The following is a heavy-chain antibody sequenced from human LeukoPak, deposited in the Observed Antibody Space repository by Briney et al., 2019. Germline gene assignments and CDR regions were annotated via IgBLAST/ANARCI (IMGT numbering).Heavy chain of an antibody. V-gene: IGHV3-48*03. Sequence: GGSLRLSCAASGFTFSSYEMNWVRQAPGKGLEWVSYISSSGSTIYYADSVKGRFTISRDNAKNSLYLQMNSLRAEDTAVYYCAKDGGNYYDAGGSYLMRSYMDVWGKGTTVTVSS. D-gene: IGHD3-22*01. CDR2: ISSSGSTI. J-gene: IGHJ6*03. CDR1: GFTFSSYE. CDR3: AKDGGNYYDAGGSYLMRSYMDV.